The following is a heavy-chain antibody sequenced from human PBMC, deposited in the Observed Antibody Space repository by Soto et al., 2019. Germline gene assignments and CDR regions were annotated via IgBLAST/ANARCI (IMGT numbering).Heavy chain of an antibody. CDR3: ATSYYDILTGYYTYQYYFDY. CDR2: INSDGSST. V-gene: IGHV3-74*01. D-gene: IGHD3-9*01. Sequence: EVQLVESGGGLVQPGGSLRLSCAASGFTFSSYWMHRVRQAPGKGLVWVSRINSDGSSTSYADSVKGRFTISRDNAKNTLYLQMNSLRAEDTAVYYCATSYYDILTGYYTYQYYFDYWGQGTLVTVSS. CDR1: GFTFSSYW. J-gene: IGHJ4*02.